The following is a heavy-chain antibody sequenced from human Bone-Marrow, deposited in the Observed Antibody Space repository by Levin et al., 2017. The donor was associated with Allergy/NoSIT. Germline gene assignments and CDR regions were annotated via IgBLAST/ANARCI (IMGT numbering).Heavy chain of an antibody. V-gene: IGHV3-11*05. CDR3: ARAYWDKVAGAHLYFDL. J-gene: IGHJ2*01. CDR2: IASGSRYT. CDR1: GFTFRDYY. Sequence: GESLKISCAASGFTFRDYYMNWVRQAPGKGLEWISYIASGSRYTDYIDSVKGRFTISRDASRNSLYLQMNSLRVEDTAVYYCARAYWDKVAGAHLYFDLWGRGILVTVSS. D-gene: IGHD5-12*01.